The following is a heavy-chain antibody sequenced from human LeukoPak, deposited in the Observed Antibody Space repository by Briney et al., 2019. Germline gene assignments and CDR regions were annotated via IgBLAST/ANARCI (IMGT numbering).Heavy chain of an antibody. CDR2: INTDGSST. J-gene: IGHJ4*02. Sequence: GGSLRLSCAASGFTFSSYWMHWVRQASGKGLVWVSRINTDGSSTSYADSVKGRFTISRDNAKNTLYLQMNSLRTEDTAVYYCARRWAVAAVDYWGQGTLVTVSS. CDR1: GFTFSSYW. V-gene: IGHV3-74*01. D-gene: IGHD6-19*01. CDR3: ARRWAVAAVDY.